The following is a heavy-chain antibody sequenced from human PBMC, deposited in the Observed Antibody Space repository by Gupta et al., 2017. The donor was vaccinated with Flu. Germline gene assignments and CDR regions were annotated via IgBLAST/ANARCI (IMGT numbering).Heavy chain of an antibody. V-gene: IGHV1-46*01. Sequence: QVQLVQSGAEVKKPGASVKVSCKASGYTFTSYYMHWVRQAPGQGLEWMGIINPSGGSTSYAQKFQGRVTMTRDTSTSTVYMELSSLRSEDTAVYYCARERDPSSIAARGSGQRFDPWGQGTLVTVSS. D-gene: IGHD6-6*01. CDR1: GYTFTSYY. CDR3: ARERDPSSIAARGSGQRFDP. CDR2: INPSGGST. J-gene: IGHJ5*02.